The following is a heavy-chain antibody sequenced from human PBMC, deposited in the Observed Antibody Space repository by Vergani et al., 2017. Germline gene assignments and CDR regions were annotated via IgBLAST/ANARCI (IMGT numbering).Heavy chain of an antibody. Sequence: EVQLLESRGGLVQPGGSLRLSCAASGFTFSSYAMSWVRQAPGKGLEWVSTISGSGDNTYYADSVKGRFTISRDNSKNTLYLQMHSLRAEDTAVYYCAKSAFSDYSALHHFYYMDVWGKGTTVTVSS. CDR3: AKSAFSDYSALHHFYYMDV. V-gene: IGHV3-23*01. CDR2: ISGSGDNT. D-gene: IGHD4-17*01. J-gene: IGHJ6*03. CDR1: GFTFSSYA.